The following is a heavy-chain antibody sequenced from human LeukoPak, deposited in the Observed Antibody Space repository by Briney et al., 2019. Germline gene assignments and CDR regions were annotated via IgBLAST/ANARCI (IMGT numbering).Heavy chain of an antibody. V-gene: IGHV3-21*01. Sequence: GGSLRLSCAASGFTFSSYSMNWVRQAPGKGLEWVSSISSSSSYIYYADSVKGRFTISRDNAKNSLYLQMNSLRAEDTAVYYCARDRYSSGWYEPSAYYYYGMDVWGQGTTVTVSS. J-gene: IGHJ6*02. CDR2: ISSSSSYI. CDR1: GFTFSSYS. CDR3: ARDRYSSGWYEPSAYYYYGMDV. D-gene: IGHD6-19*01.